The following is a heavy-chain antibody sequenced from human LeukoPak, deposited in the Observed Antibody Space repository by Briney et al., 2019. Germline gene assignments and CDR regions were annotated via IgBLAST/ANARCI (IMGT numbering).Heavy chain of an antibody. J-gene: IGHJ4*02. D-gene: IGHD3-10*01. CDR1: GFTFSSYS. Sequence: GGSLRLSCAASGFTFSSYSMNWVRQAPGKGLEWVSYISSSSSTIYYADSVKGRFTISRDNAKNSLYLQMNSLRAEDTAVYYCARDRIGIRVGSYSDYWGQGTLVTVSS. CDR2: ISSSSSTI. CDR3: ARDRIGIRVGSYSDY. V-gene: IGHV3-48*01.